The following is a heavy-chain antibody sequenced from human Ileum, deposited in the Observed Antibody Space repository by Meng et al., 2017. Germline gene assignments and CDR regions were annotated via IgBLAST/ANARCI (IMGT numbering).Heavy chain of an antibody. J-gene: IGHJ4*02. CDR2: TYYRSEWSY. Sequence: QTRSLTGAISGDSVSSNNAAWNWIRQSPSRGLEWLGRTYYRSEWSYDYAPSVKSRISINPDTSKNQFSLQLNSVTPEDTAIYYCVSWRYDYWGQGTLVTVSS. V-gene: IGHV6-1*01. CDR1: GDSVSSNNAA. D-gene: IGHD1-26*01. CDR3: VSWRYDY.